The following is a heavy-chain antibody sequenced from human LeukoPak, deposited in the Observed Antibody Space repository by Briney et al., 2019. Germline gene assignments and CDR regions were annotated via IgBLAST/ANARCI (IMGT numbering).Heavy chain of an antibody. D-gene: IGHD3-10*01. J-gene: IGHJ4*02. CDR3: ASSGSHCKFDY. Sequence: ASVKVSCKASGGTFSSYAISWVRQAPGQGLEWMGGIIPIFGTANYAQKFQGRVTITADESTSTAYMELSSLRSEDTAAYYCASSGSHCKFDYWGQGTLVTVSS. CDR2: IIPIFGTA. CDR1: GGTFSSYA. V-gene: IGHV1-69*13.